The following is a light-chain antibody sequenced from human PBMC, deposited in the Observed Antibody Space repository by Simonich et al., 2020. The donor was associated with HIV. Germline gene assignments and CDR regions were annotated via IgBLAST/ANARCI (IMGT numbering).Light chain of an antibody. CDR1: SSNIGSHY. J-gene: IGLJ3*02. CDR3: AAWDDSLSGWV. V-gene: IGLV1-47*01. CDR2: RNK. Sequence: QSVLTQPPSASGTPGQRVTISCSGSSSNIGSHYVYWYQQLPGTAPKLLIYRNKPRPSGVPDRFSGSKSGTSASLAISVLRSEDEADYYCAAWDDSLSGWVFGGGTKLTVL.